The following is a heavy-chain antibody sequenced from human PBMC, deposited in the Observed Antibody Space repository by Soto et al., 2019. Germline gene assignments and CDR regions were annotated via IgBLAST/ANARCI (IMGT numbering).Heavy chain of an antibody. CDR2: ISNTGAHI. D-gene: IGHD6-6*01. J-gene: IGHJ6*02. Sequence: GGSLRLSCAASGFTFSSYSMTWFRQAPGQGLEWVSSISNTGAHIYYADSVRGRFTISRDNAKNSLYLQMNSLTAEDTAVYYCVRERQFVRDFYYGMDVWGRGTTVTV. V-gene: IGHV3-21*01. CDR3: VRERQFVRDFYYGMDV. CDR1: GFTFSSYS.